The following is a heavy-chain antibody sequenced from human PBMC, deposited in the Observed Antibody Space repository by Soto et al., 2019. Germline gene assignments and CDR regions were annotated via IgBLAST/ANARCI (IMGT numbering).Heavy chain of an antibody. D-gene: IGHD2-2*01. CDR2: ISSSGSTI. Sequence: PGGSLRLSCAASGFTFSDYYMSWIRQAPGKGLEWVSYISSSGSTIYYADSVKGRFTISRDNAKNSLYLQMNSLRAEGTAVYYCARAATRYCSSTSCHYYYYYYMDVWGKGTTVTVSS. CDR3: ARAATRYCSSTSCHYYYYYYMDV. V-gene: IGHV3-11*01. CDR1: GFTFSDYY. J-gene: IGHJ6*03.